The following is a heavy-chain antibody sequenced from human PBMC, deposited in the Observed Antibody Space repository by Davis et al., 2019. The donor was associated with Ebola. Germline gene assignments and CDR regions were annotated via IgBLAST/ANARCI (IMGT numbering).Heavy chain of an antibody. CDR3: ARLFDWLTFVAFDY. CDR1: GFTFSSYW. CDR2: IKQDGSEK. V-gene: IGHV3-7*03. D-gene: IGHD3-9*01. J-gene: IGHJ4*02. Sequence: GGSLRLSCAASGFTFSSYWMSWVRQAPGKGLEWVANIKQDGSEKYYVDSVKGRFTISRDNAKNSLYLQMNSLRAEDTAVYYCARLFDWLTFVAFDYWGQGTLVTVSS.